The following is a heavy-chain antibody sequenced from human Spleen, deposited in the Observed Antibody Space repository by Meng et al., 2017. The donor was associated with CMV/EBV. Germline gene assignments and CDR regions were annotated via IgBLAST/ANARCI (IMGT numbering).Heavy chain of an antibody. D-gene: IGHD3-22*01. CDR1: GDSINNYY. J-gene: IGHJ4*02. V-gene: IGHV4-59*12. CDR2: IFYSGTT. Sequence: SETLSLTCAVSGDSINNYYWSWIRQPPGKRLEWIGFIFYSGTTNYNPSLKSRVTISVDTSKNQFSLKLSSVTAADTAVYYCATPSKEEIGTFDYWGQGALVTVSS. CDR3: ATPSKEEIGTFDY.